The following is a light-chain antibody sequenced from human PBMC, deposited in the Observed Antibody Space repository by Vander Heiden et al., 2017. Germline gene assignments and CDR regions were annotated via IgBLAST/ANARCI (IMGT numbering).Light chain of an antibody. CDR2: QDS. J-gene: IGLJ2*01. V-gene: IGLV3-1*01. CDR3: QAWDSSTGV. Sequence: SYELTQPPPVSVSPGQTASITCSGDKLGDKYACWYQQKPGQSPELVIYQDSKRPSGIPERFSGSNSGNTATLTISGTQAMDEADYYCQAWDSSTGVFGGGTKLTVL. CDR1: KLGDKY.